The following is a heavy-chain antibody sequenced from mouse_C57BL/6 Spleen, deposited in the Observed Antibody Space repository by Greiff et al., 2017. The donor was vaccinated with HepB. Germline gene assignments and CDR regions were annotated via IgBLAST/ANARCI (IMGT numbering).Heavy chain of an antibody. J-gene: IGHJ4*01. D-gene: IGHD2-3*01. CDR1: GFTFSDYG. V-gene: IGHV5-17*01. Sequence: EVKLVESGGGLVKPGGSLKLSCAASGFTFSDYGMHWVRQAPEKGLEWVAYISSGSSTIYYADTVKGRFTISRDNAKNTLFLQMTSLRSEDTAMYYCARTGYSYYAMDYWGQGTSVTVSS. CDR2: ISSGSSTI. CDR3: ARTGYSYYAMDY.